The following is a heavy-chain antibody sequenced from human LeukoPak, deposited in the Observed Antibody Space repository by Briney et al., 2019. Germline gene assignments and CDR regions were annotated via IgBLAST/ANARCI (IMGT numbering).Heavy chain of an antibody. CDR1: GFTFTDYA. V-gene: IGHV3-11*01. CDR3: ASRYCSGGSCYFDY. D-gene: IGHD2-15*01. CDR2: ISGSGTTI. Sequence: GGSLRLSCAASGFTFTDYAMNWVRQALGKGLEWVSYISGSGTTIYYADSVKGRFTISRDNTKNSLNLQMNSLRAEDSAVYYCASRYCSGGSCYFDYWGQGTLVTVSS. J-gene: IGHJ4*02.